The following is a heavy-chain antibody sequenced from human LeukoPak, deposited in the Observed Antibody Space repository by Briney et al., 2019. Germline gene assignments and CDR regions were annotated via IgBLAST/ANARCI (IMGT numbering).Heavy chain of an antibody. CDR2: MNPNSGNT. CDR1: GYTFTSYD. Sequence: ASVKVSCKASGYTFTSYDINWVRQATGQGLESMGWMNPNSGNTGYAQKFQGRVTMTRSASINTAYMELSSLTSDDTAVYYCARSSVGARRRIDYWGQGTLVTVPS. CDR3: ARSSVGARRRIDY. V-gene: IGHV1-8*01. D-gene: IGHD1-26*01. J-gene: IGHJ4*02.